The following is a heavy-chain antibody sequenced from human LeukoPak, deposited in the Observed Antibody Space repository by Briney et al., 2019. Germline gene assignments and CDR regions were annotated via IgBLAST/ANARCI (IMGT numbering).Heavy chain of an antibody. CDR1: GGTFSSYA. CDR3: ARVQAGTTFDY. J-gene: IGHJ4*02. V-gene: IGHV1-2*06. Sequence: ASVKVSCKASGGTFSSYAISWVRQAPGQGLEWMGRINPNSGGTNYAQKFQGRVTMTRDTSISTAYMELSRLRSDDTAVYYCARVQAGTTFDYWGQGTLVTVSS. CDR2: INPNSGGT. D-gene: IGHD1-7*01.